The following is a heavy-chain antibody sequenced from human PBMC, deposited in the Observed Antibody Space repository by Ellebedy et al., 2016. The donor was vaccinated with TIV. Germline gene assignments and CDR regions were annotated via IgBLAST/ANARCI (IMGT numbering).Heavy chain of an antibody. D-gene: IGHD1-1*01. CDR3: AKGSTKDLLTCVDY. J-gene: IGHJ4*02. Sequence: PGGSLRLSCAASGFSFAEYALPWVRKAQGTGLEWVSGISWNSGSIGYADSVKGRFTISRDNARKSLYLHMNSLRAEDTAVYYCAKGSTKDLLTCVDYWGQGTLVTVSS. CDR1: GFSFAEYA. CDR2: ISWNSGSI. V-gene: IGHV3-9*01.